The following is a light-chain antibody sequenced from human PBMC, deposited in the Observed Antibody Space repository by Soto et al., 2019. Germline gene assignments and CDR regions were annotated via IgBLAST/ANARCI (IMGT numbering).Light chain of an antibody. CDR1: SSNIGAGYD. CDR2: RNT. J-gene: IGLJ1*01. Sequence: QSVVTQPASVSGAPGQRVTISCTGSSSNIGAGYDVHWYQQLPGTAPKLLIYRNTNRPSGVPDRFSGSKSGTSASLDISGLQAEDDADYYCQFCDSSLSGSGVFGTGTK. CDR3: QFCDSSLSGSGV. V-gene: IGLV1-40*01.